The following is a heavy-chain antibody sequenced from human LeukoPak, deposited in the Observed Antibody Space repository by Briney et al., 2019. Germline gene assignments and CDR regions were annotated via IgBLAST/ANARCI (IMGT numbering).Heavy chain of an antibody. Sequence: GGSLRLSCAASGFTFSSYSMNWVRQAPGKGLEWVSVICTGGGTYYADSVKGRFTISRDNSKNTLHLQMNSLRAEDTAVYYCASLPVGVDYWGQGTLVTVSS. CDR2: ICTGGGT. V-gene: IGHV3-66*01. J-gene: IGHJ4*02. CDR1: GFTFSSYS. CDR3: ASLPVGVDY. D-gene: IGHD1-26*01.